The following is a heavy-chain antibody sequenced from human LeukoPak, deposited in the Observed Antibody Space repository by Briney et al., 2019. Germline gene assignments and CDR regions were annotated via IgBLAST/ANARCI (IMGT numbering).Heavy chain of an antibody. Sequence: GESLKISCKGSGYSFTSYWISWVRQMPGKGLEWMGRIDPSDSYTNYSPSFQGHVTISADESISTAYLQWSSLKASGTAMYYCARASSSGYYHYYFDYWGQGTLVTVSS. D-gene: IGHD3-22*01. J-gene: IGHJ4*02. CDR2: IDPSDSYT. V-gene: IGHV5-10-1*01. CDR1: GYSFTSYW. CDR3: ARASSSGYYHYYFDY.